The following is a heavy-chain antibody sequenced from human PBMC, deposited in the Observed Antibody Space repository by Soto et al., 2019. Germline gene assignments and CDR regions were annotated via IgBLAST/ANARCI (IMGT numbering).Heavy chain of an antibody. CDR1: GFTFSSYG. D-gene: IGHD2-15*01. CDR2: ISYDGSNK. V-gene: IGHV3-30*18. Sequence: QVQLVESGGGVVQPGRSLRLSCAASGFTFSSYGMHWVRQAPGKGLEWVAVISYDGSNKYYADSVKGRFTISRDNSKNTLYLHMISLRAEDTAVYYCAKDLGTAAYCSGGSCYTPTYYYYYGMDVWGQGTTVTVSS. J-gene: IGHJ6*02. CDR3: AKDLGTAAYCSGGSCYTPTYYYYYGMDV.